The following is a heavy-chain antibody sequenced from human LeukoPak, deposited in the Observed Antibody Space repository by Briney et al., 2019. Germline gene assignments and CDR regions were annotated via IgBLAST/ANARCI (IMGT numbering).Heavy chain of an antibody. CDR3: ARTIVAHTGNYYYYMDV. V-gene: IGHV2-70*01. CDR2: IDWDDDK. D-gene: IGHD5-12*01. CDR1: GFSLSTSGMC. J-gene: IGHJ6*03. Sequence: SRPTLLNPPQTLTLTSTFSGFSLSTSGMCVSWIPQPPGKALEGRAPIDWDDDKYYSTSLKTRLTISKDTSKNQVVLTMTNMDPVDTATYYCARTIVAHTGNYYYYMDVWGKGTTVTVSS.